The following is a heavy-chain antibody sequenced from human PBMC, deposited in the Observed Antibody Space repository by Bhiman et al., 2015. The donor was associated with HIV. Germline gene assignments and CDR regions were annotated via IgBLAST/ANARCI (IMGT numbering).Heavy chain of an antibody. CDR3: TRDEPILSATWGPFDI. CDR1: GFSFRSYE. V-gene: IGHV3-48*03. J-gene: IGHJ3*02. CDR2: ISSGGSTI. Sequence: ELQLVESGGGLVQPGGSLRLSCAASGFSFRSYEMNWVRQAPGKGLEWVSYISSGGSTIYYADSVKGRFTISRDDVKNSLHLQMNSLRAEDTAIYYCTRDEPILSATWGPFDIWGRGTKVTVSS. D-gene: IGHD1-26*01.